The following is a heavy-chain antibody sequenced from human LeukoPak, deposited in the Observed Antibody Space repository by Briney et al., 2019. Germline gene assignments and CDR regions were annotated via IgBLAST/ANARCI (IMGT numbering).Heavy chain of an antibody. CDR2: VFYNGAT. J-gene: IGHJ4*02. CDR1: GGSISSSIYY. CDR3: ARDRAPVDY. D-gene: IGHD3-10*01. Sequence: PSETLPLTCIVSGGSISSSIYYWAWVRQPPGKGLEWIGTVFYNGATQYSPSLRSRVTISIDTSTNQFSLKLTSVTAADTAVYYCARDRAPVDYWGQGTLVTVSS. V-gene: IGHV4-39*07.